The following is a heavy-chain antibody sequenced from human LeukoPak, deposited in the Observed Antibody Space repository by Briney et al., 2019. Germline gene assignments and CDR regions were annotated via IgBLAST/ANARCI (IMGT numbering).Heavy chain of an antibody. D-gene: IGHD6-19*01. Sequence: ASVKVSCKASGYTFTGYYMHWVRQAPGQGLEWMGWINPISGGTNYAQKFQGRVTMTRDTSISTAYMELSRLRSDDTAVYYCARERGLEQWLVPGYWGQGTLVTVSS. V-gene: IGHV1-2*02. J-gene: IGHJ4*02. CDR3: ARERGLEQWLVPGY. CDR1: GYTFTGYY. CDR2: INPISGGT.